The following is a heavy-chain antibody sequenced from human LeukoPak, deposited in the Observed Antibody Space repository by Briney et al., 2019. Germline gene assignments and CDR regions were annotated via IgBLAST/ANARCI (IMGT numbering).Heavy chain of an antibody. D-gene: IGHD6-13*01. V-gene: IGHV1-69*05. J-gene: IGHJ6*03. CDR2: IIPIFGTA. Sequence: SLKVSCKASGGTFGSYAISWVRQAPGQGLEWMGGIIPIFGTANYAQKFQGRVTITTDESTSTAYMELSSLRSEDTAVYYCARAGVAAVSHYYMDVWGKGTTVTVSS. CDR1: GGTFGSYA. CDR3: ARAGVAAVSHYYMDV.